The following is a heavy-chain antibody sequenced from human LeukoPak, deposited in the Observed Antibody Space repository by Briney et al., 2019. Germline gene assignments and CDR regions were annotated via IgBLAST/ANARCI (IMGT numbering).Heavy chain of an antibody. V-gene: IGHV3-30-3*01. CDR2: ISYDGSNK. Sequence: GGSLRLSCAASGFTFSSYAMHWVRQAPGKGLELVAVISYDGSNKYYADSVKGRFTISRDNSKNTLYLQMNSLRAEVTAVYYCARSYCSGGSCEPAFDYWGQGTLVTVSS. CDR1: GFTFSSYA. J-gene: IGHJ4*02. D-gene: IGHD2-15*01. CDR3: ARSYCSGGSCEPAFDY.